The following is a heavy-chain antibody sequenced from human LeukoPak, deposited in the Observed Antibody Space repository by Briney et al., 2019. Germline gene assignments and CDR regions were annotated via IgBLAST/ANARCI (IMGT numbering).Heavy chain of an antibody. CDR2: INPNTGVT. CDR3: ARSSPTYYFDSSGYYYGDY. V-gene: IGHV1-2*06. CDR1: AYSFTDYY. Sequence: ASVKVSCKASAYSFTDYYIHWVRQAPGQGLEWMGRINPNTGVTDYAQIFKGRVTMTRDTSISTAYMELSRLGSDGTAVYYCARSSPTYYFDSSGYYYGDYWGQGTLVTVSS. D-gene: IGHD3-22*01. J-gene: IGHJ4*02.